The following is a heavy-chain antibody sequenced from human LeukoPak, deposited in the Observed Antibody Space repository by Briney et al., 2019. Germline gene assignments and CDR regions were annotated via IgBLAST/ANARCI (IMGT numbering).Heavy chain of an antibody. D-gene: IGHD3-22*01. V-gene: IGHV4-59*10. Sequence: SETLSLTCAVYGGSFSGYYWSWIRQPPGKGLEWIGRIYTSGSTNYNPSLKSRVTMSVDTSKNQFSLKLSSVTAADTAVYYCARWYYDSSGYQFDYWGQGTLVTVSS. CDR2: IYTSGST. J-gene: IGHJ4*02. CDR3: ARWYYDSSGYQFDY. CDR1: GGSFSGYY.